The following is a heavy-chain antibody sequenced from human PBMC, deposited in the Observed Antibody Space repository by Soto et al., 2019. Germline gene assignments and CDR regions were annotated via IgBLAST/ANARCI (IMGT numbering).Heavy chain of an antibody. V-gene: IGHV4-34*01. CDR3: ARGRKGLTSYFDY. CDR1: GTSFGGYY. D-gene: IGHD3-16*01. CDR2: INQSGTT. J-gene: IGHJ4*02. Sequence: SETLSLSCFIYGTSFGGYYWNWLRQPPGKGLEWIAEINQSGTTNYNPSLKSRVTVSLDASKNQFFLNLTSVTAADTAVFYCARGRKGLTSYFDYSGQGTLVTVSS.